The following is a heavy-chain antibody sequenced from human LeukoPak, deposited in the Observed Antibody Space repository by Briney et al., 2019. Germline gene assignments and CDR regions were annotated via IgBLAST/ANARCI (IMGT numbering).Heavy chain of an antibody. D-gene: IGHD3-10*01. V-gene: IGHV4-61*01. CDR1: GGSISSSSYY. CDR2: IYYSGST. Sequence: PSETPSLTCTVSGGSISSSSYYWSWIRQPPGKGLEWIGYIYYSGSTNYNPSLKSRVTISVDTSKNQFSLKLSSVTAADTAVYYCASSMVRGKQGAFDIWGQGTMVTVSS. J-gene: IGHJ3*02. CDR3: ASSMVRGKQGAFDI.